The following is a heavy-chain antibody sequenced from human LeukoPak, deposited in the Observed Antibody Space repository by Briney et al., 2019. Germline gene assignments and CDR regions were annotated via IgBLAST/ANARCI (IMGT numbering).Heavy chain of an antibody. D-gene: IGHD1-1*01. CDR3: ARDKERYGG. V-gene: IGHV3-21*01. Sequence: GGSLRLSCAASGFTFSSYAMSWVRQAPGKGLEWVSSISSSSSYIYYADSVKGRFTISRDNAKNSLYLQMNSLRAEDTAVYYCARDKERYGGWGQGTLVTVSS. CDR1: GFTFSSYA. J-gene: IGHJ4*02. CDR2: ISSSSSYI.